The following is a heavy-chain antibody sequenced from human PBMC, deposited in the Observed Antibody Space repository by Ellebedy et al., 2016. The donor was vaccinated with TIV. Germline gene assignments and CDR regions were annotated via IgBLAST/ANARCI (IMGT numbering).Heavy chain of an antibody. Sequence: SETLSLTCTVSGVSISSSGYYWGWIRQPPGKGLEWIGSIYYSGSTYYNPSLKSRVTISVDTSKNQFSLKLSSVTAADTAVYYCARHLRWDLQMATVTAFDVWGRGTLVTISS. J-gene: IGHJ3*01. D-gene: IGHD5-24*01. V-gene: IGHV4-39*01. CDR3: ARHLRWDLQMATVTAFDV. CDR1: GVSISSSGYY. CDR2: IYYSGST.